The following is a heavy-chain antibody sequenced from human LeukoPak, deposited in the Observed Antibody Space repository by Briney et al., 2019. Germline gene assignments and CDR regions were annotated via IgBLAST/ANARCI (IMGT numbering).Heavy chain of an antibody. Sequence: GESLKIYCKGSGYSFTSYWIGWVRQMPGKGLEWMGIIYPGDSDTRYSPSFQGQVTISADKSISTAYLQWSSLKASDTAMYYCARAYYYDSSGGNFDYWGQGTLVTVSS. J-gene: IGHJ4*02. D-gene: IGHD3-22*01. CDR3: ARAYYYDSSGGNFDY. CDR2: IYPGDSDT. CDR1: GYSFTSYW. V-gene: IGHV5-51*01.